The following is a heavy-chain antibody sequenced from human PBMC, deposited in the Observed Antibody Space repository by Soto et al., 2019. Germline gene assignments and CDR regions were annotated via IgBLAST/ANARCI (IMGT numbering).Heavy chain of an antibody. V-gene: IGHV4-30-2*01. Sequence: QLQLQESGSGLVKPSQTLSLTCAVSGGSIISGGYSWSWIRQPPGKGLQWIGHIYEGGNPYYTPSLESRVAISTDKSKNQFSRRLSSVTAADTAVYYCVRRSPEDAFDIWGQGTMVTVSP. CDR3: VRRSPEDAFDI. CDR2: IYEGGNP. CDR1: GGSIISGGYS. J-gene: IGHJ3*02.